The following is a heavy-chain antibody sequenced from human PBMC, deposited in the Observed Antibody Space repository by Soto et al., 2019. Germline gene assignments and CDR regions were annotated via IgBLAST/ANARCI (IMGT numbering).Heavy chain of an antibody. CDR2: IWYDGSNK. CDR3: ARDLYYYDSSGYLDY. D-gene: IGHD3-22*01. Sequence: GGSLRRSCAASGFTFSSYGMHWVRQAPGKGLEWVAVIWYDGSNKYYADSVKGRFTISRDNSKNTLYLQMNSLRAEDTAVYYCARDLYYYDSSGYLDYWGQGTLVAVSS. J-gene: IGHJ4*02. V-gene: IGHV3-33*01. CDR1: GFTFSSYG.